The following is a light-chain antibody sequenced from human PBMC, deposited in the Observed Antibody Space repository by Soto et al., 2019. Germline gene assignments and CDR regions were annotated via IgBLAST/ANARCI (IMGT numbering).Light chain of an antibody. Sequence: EIVLTQSPGTLSLSPGERATLSCRASQSVSSSYLAWYQQKPGQAPRLLIYGASSRATGIPDRFSGSGSGTDFTRTISRLEPEEFAVYYCQQFGNSPYTFGQVTRLEIK. J-gene: IGKJ2*01. CDR3: QQFGNSPYT. CDR1: QSVSSSY. CDR2: GAS. V-gene: IGKV3-20*01.